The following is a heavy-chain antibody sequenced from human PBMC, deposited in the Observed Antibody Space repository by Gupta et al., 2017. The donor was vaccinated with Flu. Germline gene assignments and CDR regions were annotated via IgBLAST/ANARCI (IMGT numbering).Heavy chain of an antibody. D-gene: IGHD6-13*01. CDR2: IWYDGSNK. V-gene: IGHV3-33*01. CDR3: ARPTPRAAGSFDY. Sequence: QVQLVESGGGVVQPGRSLRLSCAASGFTFSSYGMHWVRQAPGKGLEWVAVIWYDGSNKYYADSVKGRFTISRDNSKNTLYLQMNSLRAEDTAVYYCARPTPRAAGSFDYWGQGTLVTVSS. J-gene: IGHJ4*02. CDR1: GFTFSSYG.